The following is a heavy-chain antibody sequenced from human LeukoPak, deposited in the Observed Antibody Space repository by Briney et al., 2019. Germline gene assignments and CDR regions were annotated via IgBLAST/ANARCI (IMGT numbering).Heavy chain of an antibody. Sequence: PGGSLRLSCAASGFTVGNNQMTWVRQASGKGLEWVSLVYSGGTTRYADSVKGRFTISRDNSKNTVYLQMNSLRAEDTAVYYCAREAAAGTRWFDPWGQGTLVTVSS. CDR2: VYSGGTT. V-gene: IGHV3-66*01. CDR3: AREAAAGTRWFDP. J-gene: IGHJ5*02. CDR1: GFTVGNNQ. D-gene: IGHD6-13*01.